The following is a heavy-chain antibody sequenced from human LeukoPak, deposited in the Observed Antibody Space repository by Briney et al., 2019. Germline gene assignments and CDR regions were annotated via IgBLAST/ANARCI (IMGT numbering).Heavy chain of an antibody. CDR1: GDSVSSNSAA. CDR2: TYYRSKWYN. J-gene: IGHJ6*02. CDR3: ARDLGYSSSWTYYYGMDV. V-gene: IGHV6-1*01. Sequence: PSRTLSLTCAISGDSVSSNSAAWNWIRQSPSRGLEWLGRTYYRSKWYNDYAVSVRSRITINPDTSKNQFSLQLNSVTPEDTAVYYCARDLGYSSSWTYYYGMDVWGQGTTVTVSS. D-gene: IGHD6-13*01.